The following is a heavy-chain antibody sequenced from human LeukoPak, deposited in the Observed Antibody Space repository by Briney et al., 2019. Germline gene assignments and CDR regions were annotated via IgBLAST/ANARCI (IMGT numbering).Heavy chain of an antibody. CDR3: ARDRGVGWKDAFDI. CDR1: GFTFSSYG. D-gene: IGHD1-1*01. Sequence: GGSLRLSCAASGFTFSSYGMHWVRQAPGKGLEWVAFIRYDGSNKYYADSVKGRFTISRDNSKNTLYLQMNSLRAEDTAVYYCARDRGVGWKDAFDIWGQGTMVTVSS. CDR2: IRYDGSNK. J-gene: IGHJ3*02. V-gene: IGHV3-30*02.